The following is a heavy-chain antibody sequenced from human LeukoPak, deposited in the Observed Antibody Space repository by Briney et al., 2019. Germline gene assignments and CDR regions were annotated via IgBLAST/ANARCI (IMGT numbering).Heavy chain of an antibody. CDR3: ARVINPFDY. V-gene: IGHV4-39*07. CDR1: SGSISSSSYY. J-gene: IGHJ4*02. CDR2: IHYTGNT. Sequence: PSETLSLTCTVSSGSISSSSYYWGWIRQPPGKGLEWIGSIHYTGNTYNNPSLKSRVTISVDTSKNQFSLKLSSVTAADTAVYYCARVINPFDYWGQGTLVTVSS. D-gene: IGHD2-21*01.